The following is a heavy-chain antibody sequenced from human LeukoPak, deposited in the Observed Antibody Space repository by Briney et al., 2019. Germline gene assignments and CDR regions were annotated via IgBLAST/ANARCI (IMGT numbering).Heavy chain of an antibody. Sequence: GASVKVSCKASGYTFTGYYMHWVRQAPGQGLEWMGWINPNSGGTNYAQKLQGRVTMTTDTSTSTAYMELRSLRSDDTAVYYCARDQLGINYFDYWGQGTLVTVSS. J-gene: IGHJ4*02. CDR3: ARDQLGINYFDY. CDR2: INPNSGGT. D-gene: IGHD7-27*01. CDR1: GYTFTGYY. V-gene: IGHV1-2*02.